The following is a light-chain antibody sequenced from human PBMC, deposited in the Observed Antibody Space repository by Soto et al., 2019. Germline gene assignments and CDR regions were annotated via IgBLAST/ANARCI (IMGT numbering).Light chain of an antibody. CDR3: SSYTSSSTLV. V-gene: IGLV2-14*01. CDR2: DVS. Sequence: QSALTQPASVSGSPGQSITISCTGTSSEVGGYNYVSWYQQHPGKAPKLMIYDVSNRPSGVSNRFSGSKSGNTASLTISWLQAEDEADYYCSSYTSSSTLVFGGGTKLTVL. J-gene: IGLJ2*01. CDR1: SSEVGGYNY.